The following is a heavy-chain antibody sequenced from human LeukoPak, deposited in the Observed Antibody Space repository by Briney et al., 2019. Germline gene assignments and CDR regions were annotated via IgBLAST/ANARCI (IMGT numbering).Heavy chain of an antibody. J-gene: IGHJ4*02. CDR2: FDPEHGEM. Sequence: ASVKVSCKVSGDTLTELSTHWVRQAPGKGLEWMGGFDPEHGEMIYAQKLQGRVTMTEDRSTDTAYMELSSLRSEDTAVYYCPTGGPWDLLKYWGQGTLVTVSS. CDR1: GDTLTELS. V-gene: IGHV1-24*01. D-gene: IGHD3-9*01. CDR3: PTGGPWDLLKY.